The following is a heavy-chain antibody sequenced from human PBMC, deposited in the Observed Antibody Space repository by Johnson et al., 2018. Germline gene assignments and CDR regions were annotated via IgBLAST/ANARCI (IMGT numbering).Heavy chain of an antibody. Sequence: EVQLVESGGGLVQPGGSLRLSCAASGFTFNSYVMSWVRQAPGKGLEWVSTISGSGGSTYYADSVKGRFTISRDNSKSTLFLQMSSLRAEDTAGYYCFGDYGSTSGYSNYYDYVMDVWGQGTTVTVS. J-gene: IGHJ6*02. CDR3: FGDYGSTSGYSNYYDYVMDV. CDR1: GFTFNSYV. V-gene: IGHV3-23*04. CDR2: ISGSGGST. D-gene: IGHD2-2*02.